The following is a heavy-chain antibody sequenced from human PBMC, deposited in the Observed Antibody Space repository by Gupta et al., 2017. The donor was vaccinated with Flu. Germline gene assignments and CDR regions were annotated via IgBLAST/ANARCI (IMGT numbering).Heavy chain of an antibody. D-gene: IGHD3-22*01. CDR3: ASDYSSGYSQFINWFDP. V-gene: IGHV6-1*01. Sequence: QVQLQQSGPGLVKPSQTLSLTCAISGDRVSSTSAAWNWIRQSPSRGLEWLGRTYYRSKWYNDYAVSVKSRITLNPDTSKNQASLQLNSVTPEDTAVDYCASDYSSGYSQFINWFDPWGQGTLVTVSS. CDR2: TYYRSKWYN. CDR1: GDRVSSTSAA. J-gene: IGHJ5*02.